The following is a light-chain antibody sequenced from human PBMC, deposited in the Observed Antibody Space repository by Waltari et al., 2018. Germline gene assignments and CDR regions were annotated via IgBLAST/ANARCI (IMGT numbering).Light chain of an antibody. J-gene: IGLJ1*01. CDR1: DSDVGAFAF. CDR2: EVS. Sequence: QSALTQPAPVSGSPGQPTTISCSGTDSDVGAFAFFSWYQQHPGKAPHLLIYEVSNRPSGISNRFSASKSGNTASLTISGLQAEDEADYYCSSYTTSSAPGVFGTGTRVTVL. V-gene: IGLV2-14*01. CDR3: SSYTTSSAPGV.